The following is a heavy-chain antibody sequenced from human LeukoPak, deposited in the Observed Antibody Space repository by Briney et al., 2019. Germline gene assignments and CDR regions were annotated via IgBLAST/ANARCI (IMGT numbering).Heavy chain of an antibody. Sequence: PGGSLRLSCAASGFTFSSYEMNWVRQAPGKGLEWVSYISSSGSTIYYADSVKGRFTISRDNAKNSLYLQMNSLRAEDTAVYYCARDRMWFGESHRGYYYGMDVWGKGTTVTVSS. CDR3: ARDRMWFGESHRGYYYGMDV. CDR2: ISSSGSTI. V-gene: IGHV3-48*03. J-gene: IGHJ6*04. D-gene: IGHD3-10*01. CDR1: GFTFSSYE.